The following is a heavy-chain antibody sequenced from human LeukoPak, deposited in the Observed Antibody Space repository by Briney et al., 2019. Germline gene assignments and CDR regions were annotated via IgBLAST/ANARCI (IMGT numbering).Heavy chain of an antibody. V-gene: IGHV1-24*01. D-gene: IGHD1-26*01. CDR3: ATDGRKDNPNNWFDP. J-gene: IGHJ5*02. CDR2: FDPEDGET. Sequence: ASVKVSCKVSGYTLTELSMHWVRQAPGKGLEWMGGFDPEDGETIYAQKFQGRVTMTEDTSTDTAYMELSSLRSEDTAVYYFATDGRKDNPNNWFDPWGQGTLVTVSS. CDR1: GYTLTELS.